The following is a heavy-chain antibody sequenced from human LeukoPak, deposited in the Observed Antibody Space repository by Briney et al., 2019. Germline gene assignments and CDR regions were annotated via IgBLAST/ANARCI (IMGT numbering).Heavy chain of an antibody. D-gene: IGHD3-16*02. Sequence: SETLSLTCTVSGGSISSSSYYWGWIRQPPGKGLEWIGSIYYSGSTYYNPSLKSRVTISVDTSKNQFSLKLSSVTAADTAVYYRARQGLLGDYVWGSYRYTDYWGQGTLVTVSS. J-gene: IGHJ4*02. CDR2: IYYSGST. CDR3: ARQGLLGDYVWGSYRYTDY. V-gene: IGHV4-39*01. CDR1: GGSISSSSYY.